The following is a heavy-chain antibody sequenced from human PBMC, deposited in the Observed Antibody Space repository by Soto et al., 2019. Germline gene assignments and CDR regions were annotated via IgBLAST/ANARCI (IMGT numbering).Heavy chain of an antibody. CDR2: IYYSGNT. CDR3: SSDQATVTTYYYYGMDV. D-gene: IGHD4-17*01. J-gene: IGHJ6*02. V-gene: IGHV4-61*01. CDR1: GGSVSSGSYY. Sequence: PSETLSLTCTVSGGSVSSGSYYWSWIRQPPGKGLEWIGYIYYSGNTNYNPSLKSRVTISVDTSKNQFSLKLSSVTAADTAVYFCSSDQATVTTYYYYGMDVWGQGTTVTVSS.